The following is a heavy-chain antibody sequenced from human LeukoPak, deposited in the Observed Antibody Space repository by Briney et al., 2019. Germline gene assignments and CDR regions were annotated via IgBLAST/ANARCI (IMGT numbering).Heavy chain of an antibody. CDR3: GAYYDSSGYYYDAFDI. J-gene: IGHJ3*02. Sequence: GESLKISCKGSGYSFTSYWIGWVRQMPGKGLEWMGIIYPGDSDTRYSPSFQGQVTISADKSISTAYLQWGSLKASDTAMYYCGAYYDSSGYYYDAFDIWGQGTMVTVSS. CDR2: IYPGDSDT. D-gene: IGHD3-22*01. CDR1: GYSFTSYW. V-gene: IGHV5-51*01.